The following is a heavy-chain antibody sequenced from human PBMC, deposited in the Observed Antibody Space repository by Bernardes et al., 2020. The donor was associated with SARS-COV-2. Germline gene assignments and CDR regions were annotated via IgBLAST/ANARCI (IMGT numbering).Heavy chain of an antibody. CDR3: TRNAGRGRESDS. CDR2: ISGDGTDR. V-gene: IGHV3-11*06. CDR1: GFRFRESY. D-gene: IGHD2-15*01. Sequence: GGSLRLSCAASGFRFRESYMSWIRQAPGQGPEWISYISGDGTDRNYADSVKGRFTISRDNAKNSLYLQMNTLRAEDTAVYYCTRNAGRGRESDSWGQGILVTVSS. J-gene: IGHJ5*02.